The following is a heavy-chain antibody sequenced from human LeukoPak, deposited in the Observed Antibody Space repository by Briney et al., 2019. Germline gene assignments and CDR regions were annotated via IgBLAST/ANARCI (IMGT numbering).Heavy chain of an antibody. V-gene: IGHV1-18*01. CDR3: ARDAGDSGSIPSLYYYYYYGMDV. D-gene: IGHD3-10*01. CDR2: ISAYNGNT. J-gene: IGHJ6*02. Sequence: VASVKVSCKASGYTFTSYGISWVRQAPGQGLEWMGWISAYNGNTNYAQKLQGRVTMTTDTSTSTAYMELRSLRSDDTAVYYCARDAGDSGSIPSLYYYYYYGMDVWGQGTTVTLSS. CDR1: GYTFTSYG.